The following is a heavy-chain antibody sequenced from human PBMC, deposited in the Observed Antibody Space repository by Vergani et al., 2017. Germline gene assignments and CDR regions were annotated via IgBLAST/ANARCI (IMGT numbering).Heavy chain of an antibody. CDR1: GFTFSSYA. Sequence: EVQLLESGGGLVQPGGSLRLSCAASGFTFSSYAMSWVRQAPGKGLEWVSAISGSGGSTYYADSVKGRFTISRDNSKNTLYLQMNSLRAEDTAVYYCARYSVAGRGARSWFDPGGQGTLVTVSA. CDR3: ARYSVAGRGARSWFDP. CDR2: ISGSGGST. V-gene: IGHV3-23*01. J-gene: IGHJ5*02. D-gene: IGHD6-19*01.